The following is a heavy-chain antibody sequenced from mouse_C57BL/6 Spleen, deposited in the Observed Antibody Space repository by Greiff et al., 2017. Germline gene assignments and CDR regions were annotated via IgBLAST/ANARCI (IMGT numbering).Heavy chain of an antibody. V-gene: IGHV1-55*01. J-gene: IGHJ3*01. D-gene: IGHD1-1*01. CDR2: IYPGSGST. CDR3: ASYYYGRGPFAY. Sequence: QVQLKQPGAELVKPGASVKMSCKASGYTFTSYWITWVKQRPGQGLEWIGDIYPGSGSTNYNEKFKSKATLTVDTSSSTAYMQLSSLTSEDSAVYYCASYYYGRGPFAYWGQGTLVTVSA. CDR1: GYTFTSYW.